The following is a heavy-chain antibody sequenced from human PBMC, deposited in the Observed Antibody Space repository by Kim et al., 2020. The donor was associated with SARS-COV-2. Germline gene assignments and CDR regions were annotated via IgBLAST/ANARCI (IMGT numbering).Heavy chain of an antibody. CDR1: GFTVSSNY. CDR2: IYSGGST. Sequence: GGSLRLSCAASGFTVSSNYMSWVRQAPGKGLEWVSVIYSGGSTYYADSVKGRFTISRDNSKNTLYLQMNSLRAEDTAVYYCARESIAAAGVWVYWGQGTLVTVSS. J-gene: IGHJ4*02. D-gene: IGHD6-13*01. CDR3: ARESIAAAGVWVY. V-gene: IGHV3-53*01.